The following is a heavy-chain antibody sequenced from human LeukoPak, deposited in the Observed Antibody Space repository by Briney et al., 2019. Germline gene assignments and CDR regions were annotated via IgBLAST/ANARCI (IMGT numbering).Heavy chain of an antibody. Sequence: GGSLRLSCAASGFTFSSYSMNWVRQAPGKGLEWVSYISSSSSTIYYADSVKGRFTISRDNAKNSLSLQMNSLRDEDTALYYCARDRYCSGGNCYSGFDPWGQGTLVTVSS. CDR3: ARDRYCSGGNCYSGFDP. D-gene: IGHD2-15*01. V-gene: IGHV3-48*02. CDR1: GFTFSSYS. J-gene: IGHJ5*02. CDR2: ISSSSSTI.